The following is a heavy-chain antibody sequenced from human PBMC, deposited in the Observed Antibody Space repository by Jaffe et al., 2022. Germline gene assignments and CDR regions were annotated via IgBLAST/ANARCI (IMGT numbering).Heavy chain of an antibody. Sequence: EVQLVQSGAEVKKPGESLRISCKGSGYTFASYWIAWVRQVPGKGLEWMGVIYPGDSATTYSPSFQGQVTISADKSISTAFLQWSSLKASDTAMYYCVRRDVVRGIIEYFDYWGPGTLVTVSS. D-gene: IGHD3-10*01. CDR2: IYPGDSAT. CDR3: VRRDVVRGIIEYFDY. CDR1: GYTFASYW. J-gene: IGHJ4*02. V-gene: IGHV5-51*03.